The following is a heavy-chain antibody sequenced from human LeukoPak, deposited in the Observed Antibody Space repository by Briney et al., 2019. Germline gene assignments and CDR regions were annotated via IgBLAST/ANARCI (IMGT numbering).Heavy chain of an antibody. V-gene: IGHV4-34*01. Sequence: PSETLSLTCAVYGGSFSGYYWSWIRQPPGKGLDWIGEINHSGSTNYNPSLKSRVTISVDTSKNQFSLKLSSVTAADTAVYYCARTLGYCSSTSCYFAEYFRHWGQGTLVTVSS. J-gene: IGHJ1*01. CDR3: ARTLGYCSSTSCYFAEYFRH. CDR1: GGSFSGYY. D-gene: IGHD2-2*01. CDR2: INHSGST.